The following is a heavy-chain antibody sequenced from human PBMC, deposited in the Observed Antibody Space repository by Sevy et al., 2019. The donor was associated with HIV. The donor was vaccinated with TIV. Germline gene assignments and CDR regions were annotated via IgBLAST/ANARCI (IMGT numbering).Heavy chain of an antibody. CDR3: ARDGAFYDYVWGSYRRDAFDI. Sequence: GGSLRLSCAASGFTFSSYWMSWVRQAPGKGLEWVANIKQDGSEKYYVDSVKGRFTISRDNAKNSRDLQMNSLRAEDTALNYCARDGAFYDYVWGSYRRDAFDIWGQGTMVTVSS. D-gene: IGHD3-16*02. V-gene: IGHV3-7*03. J-gene: IGHJ3*02. CDR1: GFTFSSYW. CDR2: IKQDGSEK.